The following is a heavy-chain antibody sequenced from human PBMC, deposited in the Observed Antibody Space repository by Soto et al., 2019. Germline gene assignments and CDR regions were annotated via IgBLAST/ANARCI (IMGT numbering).Heavy chain of an antibody. CDR2: ISYDGSNK. Sequence: QVQLVESGGGVVQPGRSLRLSCAASGFTFSSYAMHWVRQAPGKGLEWVAVISYDGSNKYYADSVKGRFTISRDNSKNALYLQMISLRADDTAVYYCARVDIILVPAAIFGHFGYWGQGNLVSVSS. CDR3: ARVDIILVPAAIFGHFGY. CDR1: GFTFSSYA. D-gene: IGHD2-2*03. J-gene: IGHJ4*02. V-gene: IGHV3-30-3*01.